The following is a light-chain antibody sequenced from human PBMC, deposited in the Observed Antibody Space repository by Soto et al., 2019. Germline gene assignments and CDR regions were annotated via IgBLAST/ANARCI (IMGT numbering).Light chain of an antibody. CDR1: SSDVGAYNY. CDR2: DVT. CDR3: SSYTSSNTLV. J-gene: IGLJ2*01. V-gene: IGLV2-14*01. Sequence: QSALTQPASVSGSPGQSITISCTGTSSDVGAYNYVSWYQQHPGKAPELMIYDVTNRPSGVSNRFSGSKSGITASLTISGLQAADEADYYCSSYTSSNTLVFGGGTQLTVL.